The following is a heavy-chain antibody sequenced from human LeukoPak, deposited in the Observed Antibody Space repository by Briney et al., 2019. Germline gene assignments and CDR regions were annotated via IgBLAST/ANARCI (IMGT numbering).Heavy chain of an antibody. V-gene: IGHV1-2*02. CDR1: GYTFTGYY. CDR2: INPNSGGT. Sequence: ASVKVSCKASGYTFTGYYMHWVRQAPGQGLEWMGWINPNSGGTNYAQKFQGRVTMTRETSISTAYMELSRLRSDDTAVYYCAFGLGYCSSTSCLGFYNWDYWGQGTLVTVSS. D-gene: IGHD2-2*01. CDR3: AFGLGYCSSTSCLGFYNWDY. J-gene: IGHJ4*02.